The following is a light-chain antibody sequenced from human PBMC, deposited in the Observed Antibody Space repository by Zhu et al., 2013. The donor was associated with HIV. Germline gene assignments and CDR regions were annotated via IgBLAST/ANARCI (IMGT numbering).Light chain of an antibody. Sequence: DIVMTQSPLSLPVTPGEPASISCRSSQSLLHRNGKTLLDWYLQKPGQSPQLLIYLGSNRASGVPDRFSGSGSGTDFTLKISRVEAEDVGLYCMQTLQTPWTFGQGTKVEIK. CDR3: MQTLQTPWT. J-gene: IGKJ1*01. CDR1: QSLLHRNGKTL. CDR2: LGS. V-gene: IGKV2-28*01.